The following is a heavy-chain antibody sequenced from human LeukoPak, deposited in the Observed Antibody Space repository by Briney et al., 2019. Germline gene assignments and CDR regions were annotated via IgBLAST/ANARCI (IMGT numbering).Heavy chain of an antibody. Sequence: PGGSLRLSCAASGFIVSSNFMSWVRQTPGKGLEWVSIIYSNGNGYYAASVEGRFTISRDNSKNTMYLQMNSLRAEDTAVYYCARPLRFNNNMDVWGQGTTVTVSS. CDR3: ARPLRFNNNMDV. CDR2: IYSNGNG. J-gene: IGHJ6*02. V-gene: IGHV3-53*01. CDR1: GFIVSSNF. D-gene: IGHD3-3*01.